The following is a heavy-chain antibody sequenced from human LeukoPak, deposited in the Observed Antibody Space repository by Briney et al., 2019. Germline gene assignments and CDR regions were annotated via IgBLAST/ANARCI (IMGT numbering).Heavy chain of an antibody. V-gene: IGHV3-9*01. J-gene: IGHJ3*02. CDR2: ISWNSGSI. D-gene: IGHD3-10*01. CDR1: GFTFDDYA. Sequence: GGSLRLSCAASGFTFDDYAMHWVRHAPGKGLEWVSDISWNSGSIVYADSVKGRFTISRDNAKHSLYLQMNSLRAEDTALYYCAKDTQYYYGSGSLYDAFDIWGQGTMVTVSS. CDR3: AKDTQYYYGSGSLYDAFDI.